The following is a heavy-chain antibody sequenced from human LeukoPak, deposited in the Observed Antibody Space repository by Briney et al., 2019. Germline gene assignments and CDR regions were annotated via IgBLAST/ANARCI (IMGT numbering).Heavy chain of an antibody. V-gene: IGHV1-69*05. J-gene: IGHJ4*02. D-gene: IGHD6-19*01. Sequence: ASVKVPCKASGGTFSSYAISWVRQAPGQGLEWVGGIIPIFGTANYAQKFQGRVTITTDESTSTAYMELSSLRSEDTAVYYCARGEDSSGSGYWGQGTLVTVSS. CDR2: IIPIFGTA. CDR3: ARGEDSSGSGY. CDR1: GGTFSSYA.